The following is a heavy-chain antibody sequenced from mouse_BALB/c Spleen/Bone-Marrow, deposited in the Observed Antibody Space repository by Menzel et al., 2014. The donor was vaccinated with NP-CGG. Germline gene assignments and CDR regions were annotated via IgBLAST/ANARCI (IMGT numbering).Heavy chain of an antibody. V-gene: IGHV5-6-3*01. J-gene: IGHJ2*01. CDR2: INSNGGST. D-gene: IGHD1-1*01. CDR1: GFTFSSYG. Sequence: EVKLQESGGGLVQPGGSLKLSCAASGFTFSSYGMSWVRQTPDKRLELVATINSNGGSTYYPDSVKGRFTISRDNAKNTLYLQMGSLKSEDTAMYYCARERYYGNGRIFEYWGQGTTLTVSS. CDR3: ARERYYGNGRIFEY.